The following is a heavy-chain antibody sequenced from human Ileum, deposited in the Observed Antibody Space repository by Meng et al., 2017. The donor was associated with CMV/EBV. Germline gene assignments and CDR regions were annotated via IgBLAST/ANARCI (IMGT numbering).Heavy chain of an antibody. CDR1: FTSYD. J-gene: IGHJ4*02. V-gene: IGHV1-8*01. Sequence: FTSYDINWVRQATGQGLEWMGWMNPNSSNTGYAQKFQGRVTMTRNTSISTAYMELSSLRSEDTAVYYCARLGYDFWSGYPEGDFDYWGQGTLVTVSS. CDR3: ARLGYDFWSGYPEGDFDY. D-gene: IGHD3-3*01. CDR2: MNPNSSNT.